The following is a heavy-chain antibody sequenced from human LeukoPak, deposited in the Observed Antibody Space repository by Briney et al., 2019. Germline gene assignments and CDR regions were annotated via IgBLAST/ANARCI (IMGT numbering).Heavy chain of an antibody. CDR1: GGSISSYY. J-gene: IGHJ6*03. V-gene: IGHV4-4*07. Sequence: SETLSLTCTVSGGSISSYYWSWIRQPAGKGLEWIGRIYTSGSTNYNPSLKSRVTMSVDTSKNQFSLKLSSVTAADTAVYYCARGVLRYFDWLLSPHYYYYYMDVWGKGTTVTVSS. CDR3: ARGVLRYFDWLLSPHYYYYYMDV. CDR2: IYTSGST. D-gene: IGHD3-9*01.